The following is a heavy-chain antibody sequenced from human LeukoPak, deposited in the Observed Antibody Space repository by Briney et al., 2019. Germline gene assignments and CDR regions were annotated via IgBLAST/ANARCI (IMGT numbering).Heavy chain of an antibody. CDR2: IHYRGST. CDR3: ARARDITVAGTWGDNWFDP. D-gene: IGHD6-19*01. V-gene: IGHV4-59*01. CDR1: GGSISNFY. Sequence: SETLSLTCTVSGGSISNFYWSWIRQSPGKGLEWIGCIHYRGSTNYNPSLKSRVTISVATSKSQFSLKLSSVTAADTAIYYCARARDITVAGTWGDNWFDPWGQGTLVTVSS. J-gene: IGHJ5*02.